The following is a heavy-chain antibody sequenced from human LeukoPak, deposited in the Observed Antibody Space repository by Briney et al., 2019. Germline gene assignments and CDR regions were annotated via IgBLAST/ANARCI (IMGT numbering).Heavy chain of an antibody. J-gene: IGHJ4*02. CDR1: GYSFTSYW. V-gene: IGHV5-51*01. D-gene: IGHD3-10*01. CDR3: ARLSMVRGVIRRIDY. CDR2: IYPGDSDT. Sequence: GESLKISCKGSGYSFTSYWIGWVRQMPGKGLEWMGIIYPGDSDTRYSPSFQGQVPISADKSISTAYLQWSSLKASDTAMYYCARLSMVRGVIRRIDYWGQGTLVTVSS.